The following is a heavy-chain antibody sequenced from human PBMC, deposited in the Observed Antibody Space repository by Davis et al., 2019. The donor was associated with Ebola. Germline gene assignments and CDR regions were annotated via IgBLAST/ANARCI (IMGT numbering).Heavy chain of an antibody. J-gene: IGHJ6*02. CDR3: ARPFIASSGKIYYYYYYGMDV. D-gene: IGHD6-19*01. V-gene: IGHV3-23*01. CDR2: ISGSGGST. CDR1: GFTFSSYA. Sequence: GGSLRLSCAASGFTFSSYAMSWVRQAPGKGLEWVSAISGSGGSTYYADSVKGRFTISRDNAKNSLYLQMNSLRAEDTAVYYCARPFIASSGKIYYYYYYGMDVWGQGTTVTVSS.